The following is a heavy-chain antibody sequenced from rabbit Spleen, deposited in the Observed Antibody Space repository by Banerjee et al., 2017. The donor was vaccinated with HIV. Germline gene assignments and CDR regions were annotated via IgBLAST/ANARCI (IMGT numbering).Heavy chain of an antibody. V-gene: IGHV1S40*01. D-gene: IGHD7-1*01. CDR1: GFSFSSGYY. CDR3: ARFYAGYGDFGYAAM. Sequence: QSLEESGGDLVKPGTSLTLTCTASGFSFSSGYYMCWVRQAPGKGLEWIACIAAGSGSTTYYANWAKGRFTISKTSSTTVTLQMTSLTAADTATYFCARFYAGYGDFGYAAMWGQGTLVT. CDR2: IAAGSGSTT. J-gene: IGHJ3*01.